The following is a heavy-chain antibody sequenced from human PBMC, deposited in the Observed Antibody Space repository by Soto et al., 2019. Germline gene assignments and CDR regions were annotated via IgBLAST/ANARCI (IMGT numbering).Heavy chain of an antibody. D-gene: IGHD3-16*02. CDR2: IYYSGST. CDR1: GGSISSYY. CDR3: ASVGLHLGELSLFAI. J-gene: IGHJ3*02. V-gene: IGHV4-59*08. Sequence: PSETLSLTCTVSGGSISSYYWSWIRQPPGKGLEWIGYIYYSGSTNYNPSLKSRVTISVDTSKNQFSLKLSSVTAADTAVYYCASVGLHLGELSLFAIWAQGTMVPVSS.